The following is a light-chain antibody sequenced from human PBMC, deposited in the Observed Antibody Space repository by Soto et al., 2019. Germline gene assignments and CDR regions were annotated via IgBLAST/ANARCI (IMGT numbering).Light chain of an antibody. V-gene: IGLV2-14*01. J-gene: IGLJ1*01. CDR1: SSDVGGYNY. CDR3: SSYSSSSPLV. CDR2: EGS. Sequence: QSALTQPASVSGSPGQSITIACSGTSSDVGGYNYVSWFQQHPGKAPKLLIYEGSNRPSGVSNRFSASKSGNTASLTISGLQAEDEATYYCSSYSSSSPLVFGTGTKLTVL.